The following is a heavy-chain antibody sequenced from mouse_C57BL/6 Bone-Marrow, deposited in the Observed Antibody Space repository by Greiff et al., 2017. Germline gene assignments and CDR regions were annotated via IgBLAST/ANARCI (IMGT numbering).Heavy chain of an antibody. Sequence: VKLMESGAELARPGASVKLSCKASGYTFTSYGISWVKQRTGQGLEWIGEIYPRSGNTYYNEKFKGKATLTADKSSSTAYMELRRLTCEESAVYFCATYGSSVAWFAYWGQGTLVTVSA. V-gene: IGHV1-81*01. CDR2: IYPRSGNT. D-gene: IGHD1-1*01. J-gene: IGHJ3*01. CDR3: ATYGSSVAWFAY. CDR1: GYTFTSYG.